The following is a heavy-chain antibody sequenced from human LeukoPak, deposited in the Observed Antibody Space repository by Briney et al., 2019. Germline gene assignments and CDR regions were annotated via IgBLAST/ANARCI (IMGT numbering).Heavy chain of an antibody. J-gene: IGHJ4*02. CDR1: GFTFSSYV. CDR3: AKGDWNSSDFDY. V-gene: IGHV3-23*01. D-gene: IGHD1-7*01. CDR2: ISGSGGST. Sequence: GGSLRLSCAASGFTFSSYVMSWVRQAPGKGLEWVSAISGSGGSTYYADSVKGRFTITRDNSKNTLYLQMNSLRAEDTAVYYCAKGDWNSSDFDYWGQGTLVTVSS.